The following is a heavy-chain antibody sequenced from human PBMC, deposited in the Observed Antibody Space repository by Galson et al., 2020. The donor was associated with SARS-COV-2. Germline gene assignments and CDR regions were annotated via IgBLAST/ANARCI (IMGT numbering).Heavy chain of an antibody. V-gene: IGHV1-2*02. D-gene: IGHD3-9*01. J-gene: IGHJ3*02. CDR3: ARGTYDILTGYRADDALDI. CDR1: GYTFTGYY. Sequence: ASVKVSCKASGYTFTGYYMHWVRQAPGQGLEWMGWINPNSGGTNYAQKFQGRVTMTRDTSISTAYMELSRLRSDDMAVYYCARGTYDILTGYRADDALDIWGQGTMVTVSS. CDR2: INPNSGGT.